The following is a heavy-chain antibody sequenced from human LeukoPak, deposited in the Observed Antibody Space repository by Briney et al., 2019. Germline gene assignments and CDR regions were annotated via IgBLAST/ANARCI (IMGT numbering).Heavy chain of an antibody. V-gene: IGHV1-69*05. J-gene: IGHJ4*02. D-gene: IGHD3-9*01. CDR3: ARGHFDWLSPDY. CDR1: GGTFSSYA. Sequence: SVKVSCEASGGTFSSYAISWVRQAPGQGLEWMGRIIPIFGTANYAQKFQGRVTITTDESTSTAYMELSSLRSEDTAVYYCARGHFDWLSPDYWGQGTLVTVSS. CDR2: IIPIFGTA.